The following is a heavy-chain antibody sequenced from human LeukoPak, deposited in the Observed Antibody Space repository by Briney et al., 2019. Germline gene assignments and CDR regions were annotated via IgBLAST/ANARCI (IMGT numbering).Heavy chain of an antibody. J-gene: IGHJ4*02. CDR1: GFTFGDYG. CDR3: TRGDYYDSSGYYFLFDY. V-gene: IGHV3-49*04. Sequence: QPGRSLRLSCTPSGFTFGDYGMSWVRQAPGKGLEWVGFIRSKAYGGTTEYAASVKGRFTISRDDSKSIAYLQMNSLKTEDTAVYYCTRGDYYDSSGYYFLFDYWGQGTLVTVSS. D-gene: IGHD3-22*01. CDR2: IRSKAYGGTT.